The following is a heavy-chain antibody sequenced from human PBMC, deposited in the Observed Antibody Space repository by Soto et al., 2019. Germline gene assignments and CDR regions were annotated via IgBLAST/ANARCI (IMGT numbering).Heavy chain of an antibody. CDR1: GGSISSYY. CDR3: AREGSSGWDFYYYMDV. J-gene: IGHJ6*03. D-gene: IGHD6-19*01. CDR2: IYYSGST. Sequence: SETLSLTCTVSGGSISSYYWSWIRQPPGKGLEWIGYIYYSGSTNYNPSLKSRVTISVDTSKNQFSLKLSSVTAADTAVYYCAREGSSGWDFYYYMDVWGKGTTVTVSS. V-gene: IGHV4-59*01.